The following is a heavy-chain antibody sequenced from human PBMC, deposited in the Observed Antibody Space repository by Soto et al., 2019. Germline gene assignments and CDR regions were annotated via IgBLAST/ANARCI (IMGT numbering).Heavy chain of an antibody. CDR1: GGSISSANYN. J-gene: IGHJ6*02. Sequence: PSETLSLTCSVSGGSISSANYNWGWVRQPPGMGLEWIASIHHTGNTYYSPSLKGRVIISVDTSRNQFSLRLDSVTAADTAVYYCARHRYGSGFYYYGMDVWGQGTTVTVSS. CDR2: IHHTGNT. D-gene: IGHD3-10*01. CDR3: ARHRYGSGFYYYGMDV. V-gene: IGHV4-39*01.